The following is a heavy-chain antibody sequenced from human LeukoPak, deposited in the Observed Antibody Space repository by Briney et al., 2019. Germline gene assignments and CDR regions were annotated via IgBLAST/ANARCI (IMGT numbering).Heavy chain of an antibody. D-gene: IGHD6-19*01. CDR3: ARDTGSYSAVADPHYFDY. Sequence: GASVKVSCKASGYTFTSYGISWVRQAPGQGLEWMGGIIPIFGTTKFAQKFQGRVTITADESTSTAYMELSSLRSEDSAIYYCARDTGSYSAVADPHYFDYWGQGTLVTVSS. V-gene: IGHV1-69*13. J-gene: IGHJ4*02. CDR2: IIPIFGTT. CDR1: GYTFTSYG.